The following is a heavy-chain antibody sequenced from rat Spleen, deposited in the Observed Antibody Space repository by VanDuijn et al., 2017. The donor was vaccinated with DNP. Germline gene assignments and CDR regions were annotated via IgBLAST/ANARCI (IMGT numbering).Heavy chain of an antibody. D-gene: IGHD1-11*01. CDR3: ATGVYGGYEDWFSN. CDR1: GFTFNNYY. J-gene: IGHJ2*01. Sequence: EVQLVESGGDLVQPGGSLKLSCIASGFTFNNYYMTWIRQVPGTGLEWVASISNGGGSTYYPDSVKGRFTISRDNSKNTQYLQMDSLRSEDTATYYCATGVYGGYEDWFSNWGQEVMVTVSS. V-gene: IGHV5-31*01. CDR2: ISNGGGST.